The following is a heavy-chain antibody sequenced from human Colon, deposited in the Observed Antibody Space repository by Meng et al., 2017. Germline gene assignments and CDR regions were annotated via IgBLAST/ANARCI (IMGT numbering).Heavy chain of an antibody. J-gene: IGHJ4*02. CDR3: ARVRRSGDDFDY. D-gene: IGHD1-26*01. Sequence: HVQLPESGPGLVKPSQTLSLTAMVSGGSTSTGGYYWSWIRQLPGKGLEWIGYIYYSGSTYYNPSLRSLVSISVDTSKNQFSLRLTSVTAADTAVYYCARVRRSGDDFDYWGQGTLVTVSS. CDR1: GGSTSTGGYY. CDR2: IYYSGST. V-gene: IGHV4-31*01.